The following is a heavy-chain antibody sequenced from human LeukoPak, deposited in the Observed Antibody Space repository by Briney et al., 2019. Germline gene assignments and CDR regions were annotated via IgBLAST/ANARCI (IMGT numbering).Heavy chain of an antibody. CDR1: GVSMSGFY. D-gene: IGHD3-10*01. CDR2: SHTGGSI. J-gene: IGHJ4*02. Sequence: SETLYLTCTVSGVSMSGFYWNWIRQPPRKGLEWVGYSHTGGSISSNPSLNSRVAFSMDTSKNQVSLRLNSVTATDTAVYYCARRRGGFGEGEFDYWGQGIPVTVST. CDR3: ARRRGGFGEGEFDY. V-gene: IGHV4-4*08.